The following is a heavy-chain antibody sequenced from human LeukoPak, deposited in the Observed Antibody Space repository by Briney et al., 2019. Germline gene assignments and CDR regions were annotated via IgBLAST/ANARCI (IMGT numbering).Heavy chain of an antibody. V-gene: IGHV3-21*01. D-gene: IGHD3-9*01. Sequence: GGSLRLSCVVSGFTFYNYEMYWVRQAPGKGLEWVSSISSSSSYIYYADSVKGRFTISRDNAKNSLYLQMNSLRAEDTAVYYCARMDDILTGYYYYYYYYMDVWGKGTTVTVSS. J-gene: IGHJ6*03. CDR3: ARMDDILTGYYYYYYYYMDV. CDR2: ISSSSSYI. CDR1: GFTFYNYE.